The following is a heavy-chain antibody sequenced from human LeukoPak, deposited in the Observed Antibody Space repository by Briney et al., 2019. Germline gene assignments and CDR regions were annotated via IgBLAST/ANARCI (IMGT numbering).Heavy chain of an antibody. J-gene: IGHJ4*02. V-gene: IGHV4-34*01. Sequence: SETLSLTCAVYGGSFSGYYWSWIRQPPGKGLEWIGEINHSGSNNYNPSLKSRVTISVDTSKNQFSLKLSSVTAADTAVYYCARGGDIVVVPAAPWEYHFDYWGQGTLVTVSS. CDR1: GGSFSGYY. CDR3: ARGGDIVVVPAAPWEYHFDY. CDR2: INHSGSN. D-gene: IGHD2-2*01.